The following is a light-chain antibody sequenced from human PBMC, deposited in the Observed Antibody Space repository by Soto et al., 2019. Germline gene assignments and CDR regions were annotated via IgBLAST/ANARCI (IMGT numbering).Light chain of an antibody. Sequence: QSVLTQPASVSGSPGQSITISCAGTSSDIGTYDYVSWYQQHPGKAPKLIIYEVTNRPSGVSNHFSGSKSGNTASLTISGLQAEDEADYYCISYTGGSSLVFGGGTKLPVL. CDR3: ISYTGGSSLV. CDR1: SSDIGTYDY. CDR2: EVT. J-gene: IGLJ3*02. V-gene: IGLV2-14*01.